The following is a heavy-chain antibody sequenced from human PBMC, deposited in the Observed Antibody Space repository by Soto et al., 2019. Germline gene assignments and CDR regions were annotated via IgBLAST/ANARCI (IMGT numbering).Heavy chain of an antibody. CDR1: GFTFSSYG. J-gene: IGHJ4*02. V-gene: IGHV3-30*18. D-gene: IGHD5-18*01. Sequence: AGGSLRLSCAASGFTFSSYGMHWVRQAPGKGLEWVAVISYDGSNKYYADSVKGRFTISRDNSKNTLYLQMNSLRAEDTAVYYCAKGGIQLWPGPFDYWGQGTLVTVSS. CDR3: AKGGIQLWPGPFDY. CDR2: ISYDGSNK.